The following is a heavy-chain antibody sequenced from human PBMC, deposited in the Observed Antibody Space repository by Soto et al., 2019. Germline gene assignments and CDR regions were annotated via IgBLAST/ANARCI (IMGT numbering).Heavy chain of an antibody. D-gene: IGHD2-15*01. V-gene: IGHV3-23*01. CDR2: ISGSGGST. CDR3: AKDIPSGSYCSGGSCPLTSGDY. CDR1: GFTFSSYA. J-gene: IGHJ4*02. Sequence: EVQLLESGGGLVQPGGSLRLSCAASGFTFSSYAMSWVRQAPGKGLEWVSAISGSGGSTYYADSVKGRFTISRDNSKNTLYLQMNSRRAEDTAVYYWAKDIPSGSYCSGGSCPLTSGDYWGQGTLVTVSS.